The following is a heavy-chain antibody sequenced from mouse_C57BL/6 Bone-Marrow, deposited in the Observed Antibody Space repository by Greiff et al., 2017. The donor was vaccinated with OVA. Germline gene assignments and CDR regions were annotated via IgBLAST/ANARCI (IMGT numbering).Heavy chain of an antibody. J-gene: IGHJ4*01. CDR1: GYTFTTYP. CDR2: FHPYNDDT. CDR3: AMGSTYYYAMDY. D-gene: IGHD1-1*01. Sequence: VKLVESGAELVKPGASVKMSCKASGYTFTTYPIEWMKQNHGKSLEWIGNFHPYNDDTKYNEKFKGKATLTVEKSSSTVYLELSRLTSDDSAVYYCAMGSTYYYAMDYWGQGTSVTVSS. V-gene: IGHV1-47*01.